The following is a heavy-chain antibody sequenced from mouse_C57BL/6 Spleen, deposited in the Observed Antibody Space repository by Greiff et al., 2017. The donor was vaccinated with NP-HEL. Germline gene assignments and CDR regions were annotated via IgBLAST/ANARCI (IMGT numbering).Heavy chain of an antibody. V-gene: IGHV5-4*01. CDR2: ISDGGSYT. J-gene: IGHJ1*03. Sequence: EVQVVESGGGLVKPGGSLKLSCAASGFTFSSYAMSWVRQTPEKRLEWVATISDGGSYTYYPDNVKGRFTISRDNAKNNLYLQMSHLKSEDTAMYYCARDTEGYFDVWGTGTTVTVSS. CDR1: GFTFSSYA. CDR3: ARDTEGYFDV.